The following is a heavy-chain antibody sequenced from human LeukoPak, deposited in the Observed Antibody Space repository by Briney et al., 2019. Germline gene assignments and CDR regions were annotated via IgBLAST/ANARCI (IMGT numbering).Heavy chain of an antibody. J-gene: IGHJ4*02. CDR3: ARGTGYELLDY. CDR2: INSDGSRT. CDR1: GLTFSSYW. V-gene: IGHV3-74*01. Sequence: GGSLRLSRAASGLTFSSYWMHWVRQAPGKGLVWVSRINSDGSRTNYADSVKGRFTISRDNAKNTLYLQMNSLRAEDTAVYYCARGTGYELLDYWGQGTLVTVSS. D-gene: IGHD5-12*01.